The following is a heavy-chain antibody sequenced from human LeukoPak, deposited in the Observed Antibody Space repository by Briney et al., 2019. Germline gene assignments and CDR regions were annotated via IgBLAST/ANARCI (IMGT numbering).Heavy chain of an antibody. CDR1: GGSISSSSYY. CDR2: IYYSGST. Sequence: SETLSLTCTVSGGSISSSSYYWGWIRQPPGKGLEWIGSIYYSGSTYYNPSLKSRVTISVDTSKNQFSLKLSSVTAADTAVYYCARRRYYDSSGYYPGYFDYWGQGTLATVSS. CDR3: ARRRYYDSSGYYPGYFDY. J-gene: IGHJ4*02. D-gene: IGHD3-22*01. V-gene: IGHV4-39*01.